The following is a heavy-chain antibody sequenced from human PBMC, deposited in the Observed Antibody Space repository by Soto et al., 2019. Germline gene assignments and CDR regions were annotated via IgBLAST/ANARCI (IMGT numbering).Heavy chain of an antibody. CDR2: ISYDGSNK. CDR3: ARGPHSSGWYDYYYYGMDV. Sequence: PGGSLRLSCAASGFTFSSYAMHWVRQAPGKGLEWVAVISYDGSNKYYADSVKGRFTISRDNSKNTLYLQMNSLRAEDTAVYYCARGPHSSGWYDYYYYGMDVWGQGTTVTV. J-gene: IGHJ6*02. V-gene: IGHV3-30-3*01. CDR1: GFTFSSYA. D-gene: IGHD6-19*01.